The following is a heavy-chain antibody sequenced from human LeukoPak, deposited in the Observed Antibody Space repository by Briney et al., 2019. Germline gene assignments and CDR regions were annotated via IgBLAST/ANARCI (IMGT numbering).Heavy chain of an antibody. CDR1: GFTFSSYS. CDR2: ITGSSSTI. CDR3: ARTGLGMYSFDS. Sequence: GGSLRLSCAASGFTFSSYSMNWVRQAAGKGLEWVSHITGSSSTINYADSVKGRFTISRDKAKNSLYLQMNSLRAEDTAVYYCARTGLGMYSFDSWGQGTLVTVSS. V-gene: IGHV3-48*01. D-gene: IGHD3/OR15-3a*01. J-gene: IGHJ4*02.